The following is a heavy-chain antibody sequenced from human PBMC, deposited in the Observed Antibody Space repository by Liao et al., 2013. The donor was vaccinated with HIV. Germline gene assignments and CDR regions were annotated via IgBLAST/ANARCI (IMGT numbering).Heavy chain of an antibody. CDR3: ARDLSGSYHDHFAFHI. V-gene: IGHV4-39*07. Sequence: QLQLQESGPGLVKPSETLSLTCTVSSGSITSNSYYWGWIRQPPGKGLEWIGSINYSGSALYNPSLESRVTTSVNTSKNQFSLRVTSVTAADTAVYYCARDLSGSYHDHFAFHIWGQGTMVTVSS. J-gene: IGHJ3*02. CDR2: INYSGSA. CDR1: SGSITSNSYY. D-gene: IGHD1-26*01.